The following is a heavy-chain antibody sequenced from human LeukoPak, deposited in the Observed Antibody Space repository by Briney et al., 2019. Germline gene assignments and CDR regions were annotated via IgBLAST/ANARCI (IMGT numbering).Heavy chain of an antibody. Sequence: GGSLRLSCAASAFSFSDHHMDWVRQAPGKGLEWVGRSRNKANGYTTEYAASVKGRFTISRDDSKTTLYLQMNSLKTEDTAVYYCTTRLVDIWGQGTMVTVSS. CDR3: TTRLVDI. J-gene: IGHJ3*02. V-gene: IGHV3-72*01. CDR1: AFSFSDHH. D-gene: IGHD1-14*01. CDR2: SRNKANGYTT.